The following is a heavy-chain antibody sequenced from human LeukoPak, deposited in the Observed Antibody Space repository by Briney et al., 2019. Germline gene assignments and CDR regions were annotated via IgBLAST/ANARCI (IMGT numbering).Heavy chain of an antibody. Sequence: PSETLSLTCTVSSGSISPYYWSWIRQPPGKGLEWMGYIYYSGSTKYNPSLKSRVTISVDTSKNQFSLKLSSVTAADTAVYYCARNWNYGTPQYYFDYWGQGTLVTVSS. V-gene: IGHV4-59*01. CDR2: IYYSGST. CDR1: SGSISPYY. J-gene: IGHJ4*02. CDR3: ARNWNYGTPQYYFDY. D-gene: IGHD1-7*01.